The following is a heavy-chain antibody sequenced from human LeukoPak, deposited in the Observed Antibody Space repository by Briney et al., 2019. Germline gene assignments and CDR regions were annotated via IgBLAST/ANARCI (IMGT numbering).Heavy chain of an antibody. CDR1: GGSISSGSYY. J-gene: IGHJ3*02. V-gene: IGHV4-61*02. CDR2: IYTSGSA. CDR3: AREMATNAFDI. D-gene: IGHD5-24*01. Sequence: PSETLSLTCTVSGGSISSGSYYWSWIRQPAGKGLEWIGRIYTSGSANYNPSLKSRVTISVDTSKNQFSLKLSSVTAADTAVYYCAREMATNAFDIWGQGTMVTVSS.